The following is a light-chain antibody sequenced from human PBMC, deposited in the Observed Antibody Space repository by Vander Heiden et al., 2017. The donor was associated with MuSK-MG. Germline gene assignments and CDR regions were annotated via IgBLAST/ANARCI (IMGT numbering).Light chain of an antibody. CDR3: LQADSTSPA. J-gene: IGKJ2*01. CDR2: AAS. V-gene: IGKV1-39*01. Sequence: DIQMTQSPSSLSASVGHRATISCRASQSISSYLNWYQQKPGKAPKLLIYAASSLQSGVPSRFSGSGSGTDFTLTISRLQPEDFAAYYCLQADSTSPAFGQGTKLXIK. CDR1: QSISSY.